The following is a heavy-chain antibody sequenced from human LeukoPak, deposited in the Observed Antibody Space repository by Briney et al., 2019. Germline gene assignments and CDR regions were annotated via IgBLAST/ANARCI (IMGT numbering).Heavy chain of an antibody. Sequence: CSVKLSCTASGGTFSSYAISWVPHAPGQGLEWMGGIITIFGTANYAQKFQGRVTITADKSTSPAYMELSSLRSEDRGVYCCASPAVIIRGVNNYGMDVWGKGTTVTVSS. CDR2: IITIFGTA. CDR1: GGTFSSYA. D-gene: IGHD3-10*01. CDR3: ASPAVIIRGVNNYGMDV. V-gene: IGHV1-69*06. J-gene: IGHJ6*04.